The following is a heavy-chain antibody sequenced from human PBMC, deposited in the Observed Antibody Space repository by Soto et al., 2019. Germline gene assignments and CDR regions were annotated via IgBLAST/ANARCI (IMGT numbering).Heavy chain of an antibody. V-gene: IGHV5-51*01. Sequence: GESLKISCKGSGYIFTNYCITWVRQMPGKGLEWMGIIYPGDSDTRYSPSFQGQVTISADKSISTAYLQWSSLKASDTAMYYCASGYYGSGSYPRDAFDIWGQGTMVTVSS. CDR3: ASGYYGSGSYPRDAFDI. D-gene: IGHD3-10*01. CDR2: IYPGDSDT. J-gene: IGHJ3*02. CDR1: GYIFTNYC.